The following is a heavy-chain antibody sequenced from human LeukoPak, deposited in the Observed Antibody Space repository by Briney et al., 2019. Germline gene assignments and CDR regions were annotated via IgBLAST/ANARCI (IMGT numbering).Heavy chain of an antibody. CDR3: ARGPYSYDSSGAFDI. CDR2: ISSSGST. Sequence: SETLSLTCTVSGGSISTSNYYWGWIRQPPGKGLEWIGRISSSGSTNYNPSLKSRVTISVDTSKNQCSLKLSSVTAADTAVYFCARGPYSYDSSGAFDIWGQGTMVTVSS. J-gene: IGHJ3*02. D-gene: IGHD3-22*01. CDR1: GGSISTSNYY. V-gene: IGHV4-39*07.